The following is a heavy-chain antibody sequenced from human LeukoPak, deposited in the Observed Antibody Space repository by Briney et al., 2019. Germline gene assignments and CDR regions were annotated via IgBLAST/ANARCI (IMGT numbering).Heavy chain of an antibody. CDR3: ARDRSSSGWLYFDY. V-gene: IGHV1-46*01. CDR2: IGPSDGRT. J-gene: IGHJ4*02. CDR1: GYTFTNYY. D-gene: IGHD6-19*01. Sequence: ASVKVSCKASGYTFTNYYIHWVRQAPGQGLEWMGMIGPSDGRTTYGQIFQGSVTMTKDTSTSTVYMELSSLRSEDTAVYYCARDRSSSGWLYFDYWGQGTPVTVSS.